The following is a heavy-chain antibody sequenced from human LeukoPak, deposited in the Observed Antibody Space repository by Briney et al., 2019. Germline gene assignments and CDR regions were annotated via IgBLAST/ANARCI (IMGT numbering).Heavy chain of an antibody. J-gene: IGHJ5*02. V-gene: IGHV1-18*01. CDR2: ISAYNGNT. CDR1: GYTFTSYG. D-gene: IGHD3-22*01. CDR3: AGETDPYYYDSSGSYNWFDP. Sequence: ASVKVSCKASGYTFTSYGISWVRQAPGQGLEWMGWISAYNGNTNYAQKLQGRVTMTTDTSTSTAYMELRSLRSDDTAVYYCAGETDPYYYDSSGSYNWFDPWGQGTLVTVSS.